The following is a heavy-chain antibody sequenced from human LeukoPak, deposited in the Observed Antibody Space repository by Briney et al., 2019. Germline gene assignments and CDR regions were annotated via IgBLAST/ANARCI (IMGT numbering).Heavy chain of an antibody. Sequence: GGSLRLSCAASGFTFSSYEMNRVRQAPGKGLEWVSYISSSGSTIYYADSVKGRFTISRDNAKNSLYLQMNSLRAEDTAVYYCARDHGETFDYWGQGTLVTVSS. J-gene: IGHJ4*02. D-gene: IGHD7-27*01. CDR1: GFTFSSYE. V-gene: IGHV3-48*03. CDR2: ISSSGSTI. CDR3: ARDHGETFDY.